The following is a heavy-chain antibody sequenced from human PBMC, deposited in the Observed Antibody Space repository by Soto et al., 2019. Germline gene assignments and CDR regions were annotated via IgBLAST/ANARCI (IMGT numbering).Heavy chain of an antibody. V-gene: IGHV3-33*01. CDR2: IWYDGSNK. D-gene: IGHD3-10*01. Sequence: PGGSLRLSCAASGFTFSSYGMHWVRQAPGKGLEWVAVIWYDGSNKYYADSVKGRFTISRDNPKNTLYLQMNSLRAEDTAVYYCARGDYYGSGSYYTDYYGMDVWGQGTTVTVSS. CDR1: GFTFSSYG. J-gene: IGHJ6*02. CDR3: ARGDYYGSGSYYTDYYGMDV.